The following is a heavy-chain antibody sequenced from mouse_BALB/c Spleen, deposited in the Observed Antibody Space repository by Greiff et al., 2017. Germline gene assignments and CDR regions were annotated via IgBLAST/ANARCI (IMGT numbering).Heavy chain of an antibody. D-gene: IGHD3-3*01. Sequence: QESGAELVRPGSSVKISCKASGYAFSSYWMNWVKQRPGQGLEWIGQIYPGDGDTNYNGKFKGKATLTADKSSSTAYMQLSSLTSEDSAVYFCARGISYPDYWGQGTTLTVSS. V-gene: IGHV1-80*01. CDR3: ARGISYPDY. J-gene: IGHJ2*01. CDR1: GYAFSSYW. CDR2: IYPGDGDT.